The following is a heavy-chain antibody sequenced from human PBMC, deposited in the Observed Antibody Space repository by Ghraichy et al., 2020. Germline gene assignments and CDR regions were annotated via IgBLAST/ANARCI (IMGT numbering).Heavy chain of an antibody. CDR2: VDVGSGDT. Sequence: SVKVSCKASRFTFSTYVVKWVRQASGQRLEWIGWVDVGSGDTDYAQNFQERVTITRDMSISTAYMELSSLRSEDTAVYYCAEAGYCNDGTRPDAFDVWGRGALVPVSS. CDR3: AEAGYCNDGTRPDAFDV. J-gene: IGHJ3*01. V-gene: IGHV1-58*01. D-gene: IGHD2-15*01. CDR1: RFTFSTYV.